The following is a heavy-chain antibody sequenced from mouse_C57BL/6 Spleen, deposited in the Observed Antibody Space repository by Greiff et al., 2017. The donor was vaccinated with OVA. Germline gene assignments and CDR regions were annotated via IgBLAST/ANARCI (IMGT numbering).Heavy chain of an antibody. J-gene: IGHJ4*01. CDR1: GFNIKDDY. D-gene: IGHD4-1*01. CDR2: IDPENGDT. CDR3: TRWDPSMDY. Sequence: EVQLQESGAELVRPGASVKLSCTASGFNIKDDYMHWVKQRPEQGLEWIGWIDPENGDTEYASKFQGKATITADTSSNTAYLQLSSLTSEDTAVYYCTRWDPSMDYWGQGTSVTVSS. V-gene: IGHV14-4*01.